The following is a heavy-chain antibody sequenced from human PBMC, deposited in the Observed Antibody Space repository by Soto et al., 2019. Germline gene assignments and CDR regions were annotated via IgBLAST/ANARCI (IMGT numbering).Heavy chain of an antibody. CDR3: ATDRDYVWGSYRYIFDY. CDR2: FDPEDGET. J-gene: IGHJ4*02. D-gene: IGHD3-16*02. CDR1: GYTLTELS. V-gene: IGHV1-24*01. Sequence: ASVKVSCKVSGYTLTELSMHWVRQAPGKGLEWMGGFDPEDGETIYAQKFQGRVTMTEDTSTDTAYMELSSLGSEDTAVYYCATDRDYVWGSYRYIFDYWGQGTLVTVSS.